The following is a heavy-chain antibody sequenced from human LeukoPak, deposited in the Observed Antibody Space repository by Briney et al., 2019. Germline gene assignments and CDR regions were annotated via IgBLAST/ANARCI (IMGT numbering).Heavy chain of an antibody. CDR3: ERDGGVGATTAFDI. CDR1: GFTFSNYY. J-gene: IGHJ3*02. Sequence: GGSLRLSCAASGFTFSNYYMSWIRQAPGKGLDWVSYISSSGSTIYYADSVKGRFTISRDNANNSLYLQMNSLRAEDTAVYDCERDGGVGATTAFDIWGKGTMVTVSS. D-gene: IGHD1-26*01. V-gene: IGHV3-11*01. CDR2: ISSSGSTI.